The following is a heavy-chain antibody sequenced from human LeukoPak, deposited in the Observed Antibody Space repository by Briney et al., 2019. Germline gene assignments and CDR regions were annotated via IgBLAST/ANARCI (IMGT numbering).Heavy chain of an antibody. CDR3: ADTKTFYYETSSYPYYYYYYYMNV. CDR2: IDSSSATV. D-gene: IGHD3-22*01. J-gene: IGHJ6*03. Sequence: GGSLRLSCAASGFTFSDYSMNWVRQAPGRGLEWISYIDSSSATVYYADSVKGRFTVSRDNAKKSLYLQMNSLRVEDSAVYYCADTKTFYYETSSYPYYYYYYYMNVWGRGTTVTVSS. CDR1: GFTFSDYS. V-gene: IGHV3-48*01.